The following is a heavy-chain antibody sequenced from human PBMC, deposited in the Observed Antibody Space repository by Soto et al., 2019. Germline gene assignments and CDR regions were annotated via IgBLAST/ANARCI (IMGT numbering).Heavy chain of an antibody. Sequence: SETLSLTCAVYGGSFSGYYWSWIRQPPGKGLEWIGEINHSGSTNYNPSLKSRVTISVDTSKNQFSLKLSSVTAADTAVYYCARQGRIAIFGVVIHYGMDVWGQGTTVTVSS. CDR3: ARQGRIAIFGVVIHYGMDV. D-gene: IGHD3-3*01. CDR2: INHSGST. J-gene: IGHJ6*02. V-gene: IGHV4-34*01. CDR1: GGSFSGYY.